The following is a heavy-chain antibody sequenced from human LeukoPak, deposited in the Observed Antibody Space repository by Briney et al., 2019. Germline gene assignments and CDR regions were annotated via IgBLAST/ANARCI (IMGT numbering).Heavy chain of an antibody. D-gene: IGHD6-19*01. Sequence: SETLSLTCTVSGGSIRSYYWSWIRQPPGKGLEWIGYIYYSGSTNYNPSLKSRVTISVDTSKNQFSLKLSSVTAADTAVYYCARIAVAPPAEYFQHWGQGTLVTVSS. J-gene: IGHJ1*01. CDR3: ARIAVAPPAEYFQH. CDR1: GGSIRSYY. V-gene: IGHV4-59*08. CDR2: IYYSGST.